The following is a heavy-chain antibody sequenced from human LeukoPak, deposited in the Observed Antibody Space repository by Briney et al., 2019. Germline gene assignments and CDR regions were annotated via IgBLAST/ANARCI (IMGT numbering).Heavy chain of an antibody. D-gene: IGHD5-24*01. J-gene: IGHJ6*03. CDR2: IIPIFGTA. Sequence: EASVKVSCKASGGTFSSYAISWVRQAPGQGLEWMGGIIPIFGTANYAQKFQGRVTITTDESTSTAYMELSSLRSEDTAVYYCARESGDGYNSYYYYMDVWGKGTTVTVSS. V-gene: IGHV1-69*05. CDR1: GGTFSSYA. CDR3: ARESGDGYNSYYYYMDV.